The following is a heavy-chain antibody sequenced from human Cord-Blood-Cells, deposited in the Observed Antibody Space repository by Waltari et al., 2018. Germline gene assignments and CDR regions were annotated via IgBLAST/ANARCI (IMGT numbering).Heavy chain of an antibody. CDR2: IYPGDSDT. V-gene: IGHV5-51*01. CDR1: GHRRTSYW. Sequence: EVQLVQSGAEVNKPGESLKITWKGSGHRRTSYWSGWGRRMPGKCLEGMGIIYPGDSDTRYSPSFQVQVTISAYKSLSTAYLQWSSLKASDTAMYYCARRDGVTATGYYFDYWGQGTLVTVSS. J-gene: IGHJ4*02. D-gene: IGHD2-21*02. CDR3: ARRDGVTATGYYFDY.